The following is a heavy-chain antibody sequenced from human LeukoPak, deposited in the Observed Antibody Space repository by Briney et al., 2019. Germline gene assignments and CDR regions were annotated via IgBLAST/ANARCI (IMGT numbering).Heavy chain of an antibody. CDR3: ARWTPGLYFGAFYYYTDV. CDR2: INHSGST. CDR1: GGSFSGYY. J-gene: IGHJ6*03. D-gene: IGHD3-16*02. V-gene: IGHV4-34*01. Sequence: SETLSLTCRVYGGSFSGYYWSWIRQSPGRRLEWLGEINHSGSTNYHPSLRSRLTISVDKSNNKFSLNMTSVTAADTAVYFCARWTPGLYFGAFYYYTDVWGKGATVIISS.